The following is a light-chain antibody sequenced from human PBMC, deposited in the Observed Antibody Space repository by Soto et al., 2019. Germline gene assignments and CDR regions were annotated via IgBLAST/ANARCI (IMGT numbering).Light chain of an antibody. J-gene: IGKJ1*01. V-gene: IGKV3-15*01. CDR2: GAF. CDR3: QQYNNWPWT. Sequence: EIVMTQSPATLSVSTGERATLSCRASQSVSSNLAWYQQKPGQAPRLLIYGAFTRATDIPARFSGSGSGTEFTLTISTLQSEDFAVYYCQQYNNWPWTFGQGTKVDIK. CDR1: QSVSSN.